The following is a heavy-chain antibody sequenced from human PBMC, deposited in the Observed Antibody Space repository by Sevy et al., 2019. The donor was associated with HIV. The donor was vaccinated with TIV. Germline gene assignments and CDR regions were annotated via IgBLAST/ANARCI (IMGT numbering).Heavy chain of an antibody. V-gene: IGHV3-30*04. CDR2: ISFDGRNE. J-gene: IGHJ4*01. Sequence: GGSLRLSCAASEFTFGNHAIHWVRQAPGKGLEWVAIISFDGRNEHYAGSVKGRFTISRDNSKKTVYLQMTNLRSEDAAVYYCARDHCTDGVCFRSGYFDYWGQGTLVTVSS. D-gene: IGHD2-8*01. CDR1: EFTFGNHA. CDR3: ARDHCTDGVCFRSGYFDY.